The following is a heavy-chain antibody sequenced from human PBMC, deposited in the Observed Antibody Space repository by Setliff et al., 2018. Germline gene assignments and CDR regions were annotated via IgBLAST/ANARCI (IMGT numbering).Heavy chain of an antibody. CDR1: GGSISPHY. Sequence: SETLSLTCTVSGGSISPHYWIWIRQSPGKGLEWIGYIFHTGSTNYNPSLKSRVTISVDTPKNQFSLSLSSVTAADTAVYYCAGGAFGSRWYVRPWFDPWGQGTLVTVSS. V-gene: IGHV4-59*11. J-gene: IGHJ5*02. CDR3: AGGAFGSRWYVRPWFDP. CDR2: IFHTGST. D-gene: IGHD6-13*01.